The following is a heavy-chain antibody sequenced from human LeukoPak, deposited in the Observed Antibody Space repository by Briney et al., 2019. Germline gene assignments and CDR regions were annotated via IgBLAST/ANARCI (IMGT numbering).Heavy chain of an antibody. J-gene: IGHJ4*02. D-gene: IGHD3-22*01. V-gene: IGHV5-51*01. CDR1: GYIFTSYW. CDR2: IHAGDSDT. CDR3: ARPGGSGYYPLGY. Sequence: GASLQISCQGSGYIFTSYWIGWVRPLPGKGLEWMGIIHAGDSDTRYSPSFQGQVTISADKSISTAYLQWSSLKASDTAMYYCARPGGSGYYPLGYWGQGTLVTVSS.